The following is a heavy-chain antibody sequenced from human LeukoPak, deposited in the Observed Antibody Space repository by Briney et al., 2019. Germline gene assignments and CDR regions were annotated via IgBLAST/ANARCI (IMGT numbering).Heavy chain of an antibody. CDR3: AKSKEVYDYVWGSYRQCYCYYGMDV. CDR2: ISYDGSNK. D-gene: IGHD3-16*02. Sequence: GRSLRLSCAASGFTFSIYGMHWVRQAPGKGLEWVAVISYDGSNKYYADSVKGRFTISRDNSKNTLYLQMNSLRAEDTAVYYCAKSKEVYDYVWGSYRQCYCYYGMDVWRQGTTVTVSS. V-gene: IGHV3-30*18. J-gene: IGHJ6*02. CDR1: GFTFSIYG.